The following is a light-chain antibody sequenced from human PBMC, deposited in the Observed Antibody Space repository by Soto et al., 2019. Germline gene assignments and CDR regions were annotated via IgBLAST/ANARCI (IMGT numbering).Light chain of an antibody. CDR3: QQSYITPWT. J-gene: IGKJ1*01. CDR2: AAS. Sequence: DIQMTQSPSSLSASVGDRVSITCRASQSISSYLNWYQQKPGKAPNLPIYAASSLQSGVPSRFSGSGSGTDFTLTISSLQPEDFASYYCQQSYITPWTFGQGTKVEIK. CDR1: QSISSY. V-gene: IGKV1-39*01.